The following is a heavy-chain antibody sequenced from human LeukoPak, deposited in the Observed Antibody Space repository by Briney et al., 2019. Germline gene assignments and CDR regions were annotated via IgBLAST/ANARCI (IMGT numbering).Heavy chain of an antibody. CDR1: GFTFSSNY. CDR3: ASGNTVTNGVFDY. Sequence: GGSLRLSCAASGFTFSSNYMSWVRQAPGKGLEGVSVIYSGGSKYYADSVKGRFTISRHNSKNTLYLQMNSLRAEDTAVYYCASGNTVTNGVFDYWGQGTLVTVSS. CDR2: IYSGGSK. J-gene: IGHJ4*02. V-gene: IGHV3-53*04. D-gene: IGHD4-17*01.